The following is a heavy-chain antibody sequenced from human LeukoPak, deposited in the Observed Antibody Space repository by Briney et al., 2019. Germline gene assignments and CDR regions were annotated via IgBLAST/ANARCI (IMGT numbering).Heavy chain of an antibody. CDR1: GFTFSSYA. Sequence: GGSLRLSCAASGFTFSSYAMSWVRQAPGKGLEWVSAIRGSGGSTYYADSVKGRFTISRDNSKNSLYLQMNSLRAEDTAVYYCARVGPIVGAFDIWGQGTMVTVSS. CDR3: ARVGPIVGAFDI. V-gene: IGHV3-23*01. J-gene: IGHJ3*02. CDR2: IRGSGGST. D-gene: IGHD1-26*01.